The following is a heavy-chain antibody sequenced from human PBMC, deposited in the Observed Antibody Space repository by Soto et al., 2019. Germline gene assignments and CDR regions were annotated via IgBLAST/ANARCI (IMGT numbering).Heavy chain of an antibody. Sequence: GGSLRLSCAASGFTFSSYAMHWVSQAPGKGLEWVAVISYDGSNKYYADSVKGRFTISRDNSKNTLYLQMNSLRAEDTAVHYCASDSSGYYYLLDYWGQGTLVTVSS. CDR1: GFTFSSYA. D-gene: IGHD3-22*01. CDR3: ASDSSGYYYLLDY. V-gene: IGHV3-30-3*01. CDR2: ISYDGSNK. J-gene: IGHJ4*02.